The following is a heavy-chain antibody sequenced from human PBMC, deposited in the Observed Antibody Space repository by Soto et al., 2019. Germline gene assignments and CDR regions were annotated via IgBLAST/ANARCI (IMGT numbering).Heavy chain of an antibody. D-gene: IGHD3-22*01. J-gene: IGHJ3*02. Sequence: VASVKVSCKASGYTFTSYDINWVRQATGQGLEWMGWMNPNSGNTGYAQKFQGRVTMTRNTSISTAYMELSSLRSEDTAVYYCARVEVVYYYDSSGKGAFDIWGQGTMVTVSS. CDR3: ARVEVVYYYDSSGKGAFDI. CDR1: GYTFTSYD. CDR2: MNPNSGNT. V-gene: IGHV1-8*01.